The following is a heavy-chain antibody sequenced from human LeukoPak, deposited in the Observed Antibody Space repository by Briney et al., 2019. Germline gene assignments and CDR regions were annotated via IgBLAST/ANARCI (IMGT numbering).Heavy chain of an antibody. CDR2: IYYSGST. J-gene: IGHJ4*02. D-gene: IGHD6-13*01. CDR3: ARQSYSSSWFSYFDY. Sequence: SETLSLTCTVSGGSISSYYWSWIRQPPGKGLEWIGYIYYSGSTNYNPSLKSRVTISVDTSKNQFSLKLSSVTAADTAVYYCARQSYSSSWFSYFDYWGQRTLVTVSS. V-gene: IGHV4-59*01. CDR1: GGSISSYY.